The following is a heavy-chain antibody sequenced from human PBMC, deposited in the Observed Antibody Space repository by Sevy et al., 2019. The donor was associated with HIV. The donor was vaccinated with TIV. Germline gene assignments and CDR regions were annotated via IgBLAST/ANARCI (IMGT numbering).Heavy chain of an antibody. Sequence: ASVKVSCKASGGTFSTYAISWVRQAPGQGLEWMGVIIPKSGTANYAQKFQGRVTITADESTKTAYMELSSLRSEHTAVYFCAREWELGGMDVWGQGTTVTVSS. J-gene: IGHJ6*02. CDR2: IIPKSGTA. V-gene: IGHV1-69*13. D-gene: IGHD1-26*01. CDR3: AREWELGGMDV. CDR1: GGTFSTYA.